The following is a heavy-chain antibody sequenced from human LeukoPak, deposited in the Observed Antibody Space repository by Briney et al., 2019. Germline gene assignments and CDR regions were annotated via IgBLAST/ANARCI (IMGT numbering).Heavy chain of an antibody. CDR2: INPSGGST. CDR3: ARERRQGPGD. V-gene: IGHV1-46*01. CDR1: GFTFSSYA. Sequence: GGSLRLSCAASGFTFSSYAMHWVRQAPGQGLEWMGIINPSGGSTSYAQKFQGRVTMTRDTSTSTVYMELSSLRSEDTAVYYCARERRQGPGDWGQGTLVTVSS. J-gene: IGHJ4*02.